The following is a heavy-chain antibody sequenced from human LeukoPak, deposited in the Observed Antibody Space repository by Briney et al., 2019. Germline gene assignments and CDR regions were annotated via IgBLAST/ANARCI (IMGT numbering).Heavy chain of an antibody. CDR2: IYYSGST. V-gene: IGHV4-4*02. D-gene: IGHD3-10*01. CDR1: GGSISSSNW. CDR3: ATRDPRAIGEDFDY. Sequence: SGTLSLTCAVSGGSISSSNWWSWVRQPPGKGLEWIGSIYYSGSTYYNPSLKSRVTISVDTSKNQFSLKLSSVTAADTAVYYCATRDPRAIGEDFDYWGQGTLVTVSS. J-gene: IGHJ4*02.